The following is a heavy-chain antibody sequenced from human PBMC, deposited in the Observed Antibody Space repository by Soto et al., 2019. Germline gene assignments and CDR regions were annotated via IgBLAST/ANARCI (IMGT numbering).Heavy chain of an antibody. D-gene: IGHD3-3*01. Sequence: GASVKVSCKASGYTFTSYYMHWVRQAPGQGLEWMGIINPSGGSTSYAQKFQGRVTMTRDTSTSTVYMELSSLRSEDTAVYYCAGAPYVFWRGYLRRPYGLDVWTQGTTVTVSS. CDR1: GYTFTSYY. V-gene: IGHV1-46*01. CDR3: AGAPYVFWRGYLRRPYGLDV. J-gene: IGHJ6*02. CDR2: INPSGGST.